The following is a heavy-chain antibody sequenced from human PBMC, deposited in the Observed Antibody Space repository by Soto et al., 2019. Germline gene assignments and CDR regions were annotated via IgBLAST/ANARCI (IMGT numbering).Heavy chain of an antibody. Sequence: GSLRLSCAASGFTFSSYAMSWVRQAPGKGLEWVSAISGSGGSTYYADSVKGRFTISRDNSKNTLYLQMNSLRAEDTAVYYCAKVRETNYDFWSGYYFGNIDYWGQGTLVTVSS. CDR1: GFTFSSYA. D-gene: IGHD3-3*01. CDR2: ISGSGGST. V-gene: IGHV3-23*01. J-gene: IGHJ4*02. CDR3: AKVRETNYDFWSGYYFGNIDY.